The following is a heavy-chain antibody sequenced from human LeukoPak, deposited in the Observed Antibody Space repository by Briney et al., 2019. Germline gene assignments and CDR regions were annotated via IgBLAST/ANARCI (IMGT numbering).Heavy chain of an antibody. CDR3: AKAPVTSCRGAYCYPFDS. CDR1: GFTLSSYE. V-gene: IGHV3-23*01. Sequence: GGSLRLSCAASGFTLSSYETNWVSQTPGKGLEWVAATSSSDAGTYHAASARGRVTIARGNSKTTLYLQMNSLRAEDAAVYFCAKAPVTSCRGAYCYPFDSWGQGTLVTVSS. J-gene: IGHJ4*02. CDR2: TSSSDAGT. D-gene: IGHD2-21*01.